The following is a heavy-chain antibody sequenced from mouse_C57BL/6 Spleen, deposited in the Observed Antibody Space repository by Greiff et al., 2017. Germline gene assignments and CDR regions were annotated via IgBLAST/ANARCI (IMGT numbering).Heavy chain of an antibody. J-gene: IGHJ3*01. V-gene: IGHV14-3*01. D-gene: IGHD2-3*01. Sequence: EVQGVESVAELVRPGASVKLSCTASGFNIKNTYLHWVKPRPEQGLAWIGRFDPANGNTKYAPKFQGETTITADTSTNTAYLQRSSRTSEDTTIYYCAEDDSYYVGFAYWGQGSLVTVSA. CDR3: AEDDSYYVGFAY. CDR2: FDPANGNT. CDR1: GFNIKNTY.